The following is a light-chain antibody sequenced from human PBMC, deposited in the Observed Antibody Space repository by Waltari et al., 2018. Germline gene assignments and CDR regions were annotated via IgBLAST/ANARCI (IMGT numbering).Light chain of an antibody. V-gene: IGKV1-5*03. CDR2: KAS. Sequence: DIQMTQAPSPPSASVGDTATIPSRASQSISNWLAGYQQKPGKAPKLLLYKASTLESGVPSRFSGSGSGTEFTLTISSLQPDHFATYYCQQYNSYSLLTFGGGTKVEIK. CDR3: QQYNSYSLLT. CDR1: QSISNW. J-gene: IGKJ4*01.